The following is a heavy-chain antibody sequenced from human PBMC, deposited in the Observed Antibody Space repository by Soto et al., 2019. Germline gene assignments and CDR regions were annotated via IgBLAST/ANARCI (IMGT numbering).Heavy chain of an antibody. CDR1: GCSMSSYY. D-gene: IGHD3-22*01. CDR3: ARMNYYDTSGYPFDY. V-gene: IGHV4-59*01. Sequence: PSETLSLTCPFSGCSMSSYYWSWIRQPTGKGLEWIGYIYFAGTTNYNPSLNSRVTMSADTSKNQFSLKLNSVTAADTAVYYCARMNYYDTSGYPFDYWGQGMMVTVSS. J-gene: IGHJ4*02. CDR2: IYFAGTT.